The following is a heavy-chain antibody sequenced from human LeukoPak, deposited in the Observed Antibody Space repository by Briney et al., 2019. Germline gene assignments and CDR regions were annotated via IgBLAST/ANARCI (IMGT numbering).Heavy chain of an antibody. Sequence: APVKVSCKASGYSFTSSGFTWVRQAPGHGLEWMGWTSAYTGNTNYAQKLQGRVTMTTVTSTTTAYMELRSLISDDTAVYYCARIYFGSGSFAFDIWGQGTMVTVSS. J-gene: IGHJ3*02. D-gene: IGHD3-10*01. CDR3: ARIYFGSGSFAFDI. CDR2: TSAYTGNT. V-gene: IGHV1-18*01. CDR1: GYSFTSSG.